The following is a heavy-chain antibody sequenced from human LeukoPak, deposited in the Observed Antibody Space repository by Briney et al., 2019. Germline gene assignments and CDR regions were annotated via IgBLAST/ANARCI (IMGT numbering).Heavy chain of an antibody. CDR1: GYTLTELS. J-gene: IGHJ5*02. CDR2: FDPEDGET. V-gene: IGHV1-24*01. Sequence: ASVKVPCKVSGYTLTELSMHWVRQAPGKGLEWMGGFDPEDGETIYAQKFQGRVTMTEDTSTDTAYMELSSLRSEDTAVYYCATDILTLSPIQTRGWFDPWGQGTLVTVSS. CDR3: ATDILTLSPIQTRGWFDP. D-gene: IGHD2-2*01.